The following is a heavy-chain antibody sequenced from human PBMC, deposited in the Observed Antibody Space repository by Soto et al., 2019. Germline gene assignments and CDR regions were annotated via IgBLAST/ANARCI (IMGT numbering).Heavy chain of an antibody. J-gene: IGHJ6*02. V-gene: IGHV3-48*03. Sequence: QPGGSLRLSCAASGFTFSSYEMNWVRQAPGKGLEWVSYISSSGSTIYYADSVKGRFTISRDNAKNSLYLQMNSLRAEDTAVYYCARRFGELSYYYYGMDVWGQGTTVTVSS. CDR3: ARRFGELSYYYYGMDV. CDR2: ISSSGSTI. D-gene: IGHD3-10*01. CDR1: GFTFSSYE.